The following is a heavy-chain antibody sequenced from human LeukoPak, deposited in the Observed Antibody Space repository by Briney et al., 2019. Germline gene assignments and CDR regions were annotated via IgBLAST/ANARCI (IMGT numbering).Heavy chain of an antibody. CDR3: ARVWRCADGVCPGVFES. Sequence: ASVKVSCKASGYTFTDYYIHWVRQAPGQGLEWMGWIVPKSGGTHYAQNFQGRVTMTRDTSINTAYLDLRSLRSDDTAVYYCARVWRCADGVCPGVFESWGQGTLVIVSS. CDR2: IVPKSGGT. V-gene: IGHV1-2*02. CDR1: GYTFTDYY. J-gene: IGHJ4*02. D-gene: IGHD2-8*01.